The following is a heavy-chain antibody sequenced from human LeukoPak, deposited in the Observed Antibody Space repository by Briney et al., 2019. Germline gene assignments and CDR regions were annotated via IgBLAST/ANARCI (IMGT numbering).Heavy chain of an antibody. J-gene: IGHJ6*02. D-gene: IGHD2-15*01. CDR2: IWYDGVNK. V-gene: IGHV3-33*01. Sequence: GGPLGFSLEAPGFTSISYAMHGVRKVQAKGLEWLPVIWYDGVNKYYADSVKGRFTISRDNSKNTLYLQMNSLRAEDTAVYSCARDDCSGGSCYLSTSWNFYYYYGMDVWGQGTTVTVSS. CDR1: GFTSISYA. CDR3: ARDDCSGGSCYLSTSWNFYYYYGMDV.